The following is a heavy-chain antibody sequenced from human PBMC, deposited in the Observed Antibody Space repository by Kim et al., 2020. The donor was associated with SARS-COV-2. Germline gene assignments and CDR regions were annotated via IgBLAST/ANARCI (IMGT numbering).Heavy chain of an antibody. CDR3: ARGPYDLSGKLMDV. V-gene: IGHV3-21*01. D-gene: IGHD3-10*01. Sequence: ADSVKVRFTISRDNAKNSLYLQMNSLRAEDTAVYYCARGPYDLSGKLMDVWGQGTTVTVSS. J-gene: IGHJ6*02.